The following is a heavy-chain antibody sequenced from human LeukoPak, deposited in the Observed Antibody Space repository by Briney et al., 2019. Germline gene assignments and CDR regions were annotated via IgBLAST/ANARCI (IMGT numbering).Heavy chain of an antibody. V-gene: IGHV3-7*01. D-gene: IGHD3-22*01. CDR1: GLTFRRNW. Sequence: GGSLRLSCAASGLTFRRNWMSWVRQAPGKGLEGVANIKQDGSEKYYAVSVKGRFTISRDNAKNSLYLQMNSLRAEDTAVYYCARGGGYPDYWGQGTLVTVSS. CDR3: ARGGGYPDY. CDR2: IKQDGSEK. J-gene: IGHJ4*02.